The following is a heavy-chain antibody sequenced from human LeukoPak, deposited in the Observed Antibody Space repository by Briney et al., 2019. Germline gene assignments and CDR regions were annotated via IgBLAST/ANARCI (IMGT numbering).Heavy chain of an antibody. CDR3: ARDRTHRIGGSFDY. D-gene: IGHD1-14*01. V-gene: IGHV1-2*02. CDR2: INPNSGGT. Sequence: GASVKVSCKASGYTFTGYYMHWVRQAPGQGLEWMGWINPNSGGTNYAQKFQGRVTMTRDTSISTAYMELSRLRSDDTAVYYCARDRTHRIGGSFDYWGQGTLVTVSS. CDR1: GYTFTGYY. J-gene: IGHJ4*02.